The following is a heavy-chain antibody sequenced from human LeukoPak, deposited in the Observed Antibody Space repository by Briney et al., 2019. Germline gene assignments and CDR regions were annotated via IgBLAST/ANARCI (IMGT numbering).Heavy chain of an antibody. V-gene: IGHV3-13*01. Sequence: GSLRLSCAASGFAFSSFDMHWVRHPTGQGLEWVSTIGTASDTYYPGSVEGRFTLSRDNAKNSLYLQMNSLTAGDTAVYYCARGPPRGKYYYMDVWGKGTTVTVSS. CDR2: IGTASDT. CDR3: ARGPPRGKYYYMDV. J-gene: IGHJ6*03. CDR1: GFAFSSFD. D-gene: IGHD1-1*01.